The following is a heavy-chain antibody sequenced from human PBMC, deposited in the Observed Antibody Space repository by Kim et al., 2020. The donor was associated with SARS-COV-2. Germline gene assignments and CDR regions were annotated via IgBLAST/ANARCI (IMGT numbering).Heavy chain of an antibody. V-gene: IGHV3-7*05. CDR1: GFAFNDYW. J-gene: IGHJ5*02. Sequence: GGSLRLSCAACGFAFNDYWMTWIRQAPGKGLEWVAGIKHDGSEKLYADSVKGRFTISRDNAKTSLYPQMHSLRVEDMAVYYCTRALPGSGRGFDPWGQGTLVAASS. D-gene: IGHD3-10*01. CDR3: TRALPGSGRGFDP. CDR2: IKHDGSEK.